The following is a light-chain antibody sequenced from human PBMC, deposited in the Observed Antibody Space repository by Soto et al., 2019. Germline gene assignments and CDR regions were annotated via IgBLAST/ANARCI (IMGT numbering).Light chain of an antibody. Sequence: EIVLTQSPATLSLSPGERAPLSCRASQSVTDNYLAWYQQKPGQAPRLVISGASSRTSGIPDRFSASGSGTDFTLTISRLEPEDFAVYYCQQRSNWPPITFGQGTRLEIK. J-gene: IGKJ5*01. CDR1: QSVTDNY. CDR2: GAS. V-gene: IGKV3D-20*02. CDR3: QQRSNWPPIT.